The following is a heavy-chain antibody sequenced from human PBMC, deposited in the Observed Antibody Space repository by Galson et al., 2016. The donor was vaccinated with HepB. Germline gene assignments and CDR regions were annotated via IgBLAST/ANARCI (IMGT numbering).Heavy chain of an antibody. V-gene: IGHV3-23*01. J-gene: IGHJ4*02. CDR1: GFTFSSYA. CDR2: ISGSDGST. D-gene: IGHD6-13*01. Sequence: SLRLSCAASGFTFSSYAMSWVRQAPGKGLEWVSAISGSDGSTYYADSVKGRFTISSDNSKNTLYLQLNSLRAEDTAVYYCAKGQQLAYFDYWGQGTLVTVSS. CDR3: AKGQQLAYFDY.